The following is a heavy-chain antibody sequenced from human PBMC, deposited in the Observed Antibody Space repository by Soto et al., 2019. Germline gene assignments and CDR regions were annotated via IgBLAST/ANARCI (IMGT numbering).Heavy chain of an antibody. J-gene: IGHJ4*02. CDR3: ARGLVYDSSGYYFDY. Sequence: QVQLVQSGAEVKKPGASVKVSCKASGYTFTSYYMHWVRQAPGQGLEWMGIINPSGGSTRYAQKFQGRAIMTRGRATSTVYMDLSSLRSEDTAVYYCARGLVYDSSGYYFDYWGPGTLVTASS. CDR1: GYTFTSYY. D-gene: IGHD3-22*01. V-gene: IGHV1-46*01. CDR2: INPSGGST.